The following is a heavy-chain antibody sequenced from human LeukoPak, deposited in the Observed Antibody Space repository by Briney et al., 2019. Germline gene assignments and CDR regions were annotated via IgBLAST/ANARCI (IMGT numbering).Heavy chain of an antibody. V-gene: IGHV3-30*04. J-gene: IGHJ4*02. CDR2: ISYDGSNK. CDR3: ASLGSSGRAY. Sequence: PGRSLRLSCAASGFTFSSYAMHWVRQAPGKGLEWVAVISYDGSNKYYADSVKGRFTISRDNSKNTLYLQMNNLRAEDTAVYYCASLGSSGRAYWGQGTLVTVSS. D-gene: IGHD6-19*01. CDR1: GFTFSSYA.